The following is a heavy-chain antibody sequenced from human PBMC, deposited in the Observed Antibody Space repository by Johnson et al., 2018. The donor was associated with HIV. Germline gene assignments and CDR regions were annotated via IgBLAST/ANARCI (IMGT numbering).Heavy chain of an antibody. Sequence: VQLVESGGGSVHPGESLRLSCTTSGFSFYNYWMSWVRQAPGKGLEWVSVLYSGGSRYYADSVKGRFIISRDNSKNTLYLQMNSLRAEDTAVYYCVRPAAAGRDDAFDIWGQGTMVTFSS. CDR1: GFSFYNYW. CDR3: VRPAAAGRDDAFDI. V-gene: IGHV3-66*02. J-gene: IGHJ3*02. CDR2: LYSGGSR. D-gene: IGHD6-13*01.